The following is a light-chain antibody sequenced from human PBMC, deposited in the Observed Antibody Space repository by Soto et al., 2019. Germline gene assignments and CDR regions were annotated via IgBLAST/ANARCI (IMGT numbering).Light chain of an antibody. CDR1: HSISNY. Sequence: DIQMTQSPSSLSASVGDRVTITCRASHSISNYLNWYQQKPGKAPNLLIYTASSLQSGVPSRFSGSGSGTDFTLTISSLQPDDFATYYCQHYNSYSEAFGQGTKV. J-gene: IGKJ1*01. CDR3: QHYNSYSEA. CDR2: TAS. V-gene: IGKV1-39*01.